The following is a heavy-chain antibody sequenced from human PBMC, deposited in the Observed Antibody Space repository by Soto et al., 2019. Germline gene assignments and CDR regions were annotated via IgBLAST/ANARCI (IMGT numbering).Heavy chain of an antibody. Sequence: GGSLRLSCAASGFTFSTYSMNWFRQAPGKGLEWVSSISSDNIYIYYADSVKGRFTVSRDNAKNSLYLQMNSLRAEDTAVYYCARDPNWSGPLFDYWGQGSLVTVSS. J-gene: IGHJ4*02. CDR1: GFTFSTYS. CDR2: ISSDNIYI. D-gene: IGHD3-3*01. V-gene: IGHV3-21*01. CDR3: ARDPNWSGPLFDY.